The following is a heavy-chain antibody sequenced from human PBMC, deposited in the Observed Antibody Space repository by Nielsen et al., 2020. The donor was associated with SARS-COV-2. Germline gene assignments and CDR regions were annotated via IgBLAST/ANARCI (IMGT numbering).Heavy chain of an antibody. Sequence: ASVKVSCKASGYSFNMYTMNWVRQAPGQGLEWMGWINTKTGDPTYAQGFSGRFVFSVDTSVTTAYLQISSLEAEDTAVYYCARKTCESTSCPFGYWGQGTLVTVSS. CDR2: INTKTGDP. D-gene: IGHD2-2*01. J-gene: IGHJ4*02. CDR1: GYSFNMYT. CDR3: ARKTCESTSCPFGY. V-gene: IGHV7-4-1*02.